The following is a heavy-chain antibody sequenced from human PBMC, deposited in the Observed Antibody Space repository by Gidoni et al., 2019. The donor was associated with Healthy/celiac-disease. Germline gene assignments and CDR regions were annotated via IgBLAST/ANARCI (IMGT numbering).Heavy chain of an antibody. CDR3: ARDSGYESDYYYYYGMDV. Sequence: QVQLQESGPGLVKPSETLSLPCTVSGVSIISYSWSWIRQPQGKGLEWIGYIYYSGSTTYNPSRKSRVTISVDTSKNRFSLKRSSVTAADTSVYYCARDSGYESDYYYYYGMDVWGQGTTVTVS. CDR1: GVSIISYS. CDR2: IYYSGST. D-gene: IGHD5-12*01. V-gene: IGHV4-59*01. J-gene: IGHJ6*02.